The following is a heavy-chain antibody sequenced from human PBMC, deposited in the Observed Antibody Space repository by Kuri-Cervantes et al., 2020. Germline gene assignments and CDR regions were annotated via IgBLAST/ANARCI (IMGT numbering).Heavy chain of an antibody. J-gene: IGHJ4*02. V-gene: IGHV3-33*01. Sequence: LSLTCAASGFTFSSYGMHWVRQAPGKGLEWVAVIWYDGSNKYYADSVKGRSTISRDNSKNTLYLQMNSLRAEDTAVYYCARQVDGGSCDYWGQGTLVTVSS. CDR3: ARQVDGGSCDY. CDR2: IWYDGSNK. D-gene: IGHD2-15*01. CDR1: GFTFSSYG.